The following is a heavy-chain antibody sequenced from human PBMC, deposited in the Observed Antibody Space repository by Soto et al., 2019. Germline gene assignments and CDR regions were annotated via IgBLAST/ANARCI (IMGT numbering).Heavy chain of an antibody. D-gene: IGHD3-22*01. V-gene: IGHV4-31*03. CDR1: GGSISRGGYY. J-gene: IGHJ4*02. CDR2: ISHSGST. CDR3: ARDSSGYALFDY. Sequence: PSETLSLTCTVSGGSISRGGYYWSWIRQHPRNGLEWIGYISHSGSTYYNRALKSRVTISVDTSKNQFSLKLSSVTASDTAVYFCARDSSGYALFDYWGQGTLVTVSP.